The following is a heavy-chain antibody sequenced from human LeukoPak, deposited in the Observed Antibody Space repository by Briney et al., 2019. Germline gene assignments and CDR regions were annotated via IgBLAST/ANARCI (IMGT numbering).Heavy chain of an antibody. CDR2: IRSKAYGGTT. J-gene: IGHJ4*02. CDR3: TGSFGELSFFAY. Sequence: GGSLRLSCTASGFTFGDYGMSWVRQAPGKGLEWVGFIRSKAYGGTTEYAASVKGRFTISRDDSKSIAYLQVNSLKTEDTAVYYCTGSFGELSFFAYWGQGTLVTVSS. CDR1: GFTFGDYG. V-gene: IGHV3-49*04. D-gene: IGHD3-10*01.